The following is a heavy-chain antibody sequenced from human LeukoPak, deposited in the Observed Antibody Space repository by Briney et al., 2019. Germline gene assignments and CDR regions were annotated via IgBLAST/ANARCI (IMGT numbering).Heavy chain of an antibody. CDR1: GFTFSSYA. D-gene: IGHD7-27*01. J-gene: IGHJ4*02. CDR3: ARAVLGRQNY. Sequence: GGSLRLSCAASGFTFSSYAMSWVRQAPGKGLERVSGITGSGKSTYYADSVKGRFTISRDNSKSTLYLQMNSLRAEDTAVYYCARAVLGRQNYWGQGTLVTVPS. V-gene: IGHV3-23*01. CDR2: ITGSGKST.